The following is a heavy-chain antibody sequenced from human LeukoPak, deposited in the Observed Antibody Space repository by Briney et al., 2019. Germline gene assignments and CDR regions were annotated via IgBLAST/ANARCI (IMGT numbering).Heavy chain of an antibody. CDR2: MNPNSGNT. D-gene: IGHD6-19*01. V-gene: IGHV1-8*01. Sequence: ASVKVSCKASGYTFTSYDINWVRQAPGQGLEWMGWMNPNSGNTGYAQKFQGRVTLTRNTSISTAYMDLSSLRSEDTAVYYCARKAVSGSGWYPFDLWGQGSLVTVSS. J-gene: IGHJ4*02. CDR1: GYTFTSYD. CDR3: ARKAVSGSGWYPFDL.